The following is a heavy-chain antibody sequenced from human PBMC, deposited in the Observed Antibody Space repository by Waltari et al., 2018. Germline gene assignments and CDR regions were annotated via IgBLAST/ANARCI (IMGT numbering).Heavy chain of an antibody. CDR1: GGSISSSSYY. Sequence: QLQLQESGPGLVKPSETLSLNCTVTGGSISSSSYYWGWTRQPPGKGLEWIGSIYYSGSTYYNPSLKSRVTISVDTSKNQFSLKLSSVTAADTAVYYCARWTAGYYFDYWGQGTLVTVSS. D-gene: IGHD6-19*01. J-gene: IGHJ4*02. CDR2: IYYSGST. CDR3: ARWTAGYYFDY. V-gene: IGHV4-39*07.